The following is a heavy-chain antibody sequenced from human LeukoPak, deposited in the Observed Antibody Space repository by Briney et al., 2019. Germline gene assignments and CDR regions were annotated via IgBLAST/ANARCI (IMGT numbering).Heavy chain of an antibody. CDR3: ARVGWELHFQH. D-gene: IGHD1-26*01. Sequence: SETLSLTCAVYGGSFSGYYWSWIRQPTGKGLEWIGEINHSGSTNYNPSLKSRVTISVDTSKNQFSLKLSSVTAADTAVYYCARVGWELHFQHWGQGTLVTVSS. J-gene: IGHJ1*01. V-gene: IGHV4-34*01. CDR2: INHSGST. CDR1: GGSFSGYY.